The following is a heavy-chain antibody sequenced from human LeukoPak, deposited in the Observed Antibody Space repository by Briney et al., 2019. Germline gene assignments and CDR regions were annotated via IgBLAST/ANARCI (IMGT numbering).Heavy chain of an antibody. CDR1: GYTFTSYG. J-gene: IGHJ4*02. Sequence: ASVKVSCKTSGYTFTSYGISWVRQAPGQGLEWMGWISAYSGGTNYAQKFQARVTMTTDTSTSTAYMELRSLRSDDTAVYYCARLSGGWGYFDHWGQGTLVTVSS. D-gene: IGHD6-19*01. V-gene: IGHV1-18*01. CDR2: ISAYSGGT. CDR3: ARLSGGWGYFDH.